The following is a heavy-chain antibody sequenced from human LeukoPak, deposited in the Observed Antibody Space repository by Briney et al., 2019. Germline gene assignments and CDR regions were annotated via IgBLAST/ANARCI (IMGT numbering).Heavy chain of an antibody. V-gene: IGHV4-39*07. Sequence: PSDTLPLPCTVCGGSITSSSYYGRWIRQPPGKGLEWIGEIHNSGTTNYNPYLNSRVTISEDTSKNQFYLNLSSVTAADTAVYYCARRYYYNLGSFPFDFWGQGTLVTVSS. D-gene: IGHD3-10*01. CDR2: IHNSGTT. J-gene: IGHJ4*02. CDR1: GGSITSSSYY. CDR3: ARRYYYNLGSFPFDF.